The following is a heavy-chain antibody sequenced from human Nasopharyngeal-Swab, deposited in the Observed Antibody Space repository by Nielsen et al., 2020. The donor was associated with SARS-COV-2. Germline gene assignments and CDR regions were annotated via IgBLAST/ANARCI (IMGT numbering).Heavy chain of an antibody. CDR2: IWYDGSNK. CDR1: GFSFSTYG. CDR3: ARGSSVHAFDV. J-gene: IGHJ3*01. Sequence: SLKISCAASGFSFSTYGMHWVRQSPVKGLEWLTNIWYDGSNKYYADSVKGRFTVSRDNSKNTLFLEMDSLRAEDTAVYYCARGSSVHAFDVWGQGTEVTVSS. V-gene: IGHV3-33*01. D-gene: IGHD3-10*01.